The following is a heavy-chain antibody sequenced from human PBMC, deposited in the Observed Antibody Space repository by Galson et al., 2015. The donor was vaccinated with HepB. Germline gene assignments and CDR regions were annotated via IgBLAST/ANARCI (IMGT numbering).Heavy chain of an antibody. CDR3: VRVVGSIDS. Sequence: SVKVSCKASGYTLTSYRLHWARQAPGQGLEWMGIITPSGGGTTYAQRFQGRLTMTRDTSTSTVYMELRSLRSDDTAVYYCVRVVGSIDSWGQGTLVTVSS. CDR1: GYTLTSYR. CDR2: ITPSGGGT. V-gene: IGHV1-46*01. J-gene: IGHJ5*02. D-gene: IGHD1-26*01.